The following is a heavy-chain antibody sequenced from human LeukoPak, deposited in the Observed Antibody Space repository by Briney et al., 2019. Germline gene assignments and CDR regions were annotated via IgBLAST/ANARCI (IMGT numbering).Heavy chain of an antibody. Sequence: SETLSLTCTVSGGSISSYYWSWIRQPPGKGLEWIGYISYSGSTNYNPSLRSRVTISVDTSKNQFSLKLSSVTAADTAVYYCAKYVWGSYPTFEDYWGQGTLVTVSS. V-gene: IGHV4-59*01. J-gene: IGHJ4*02. CDR1: GGSISSYY. CDR2: ISYSGST. CDR3: AKYVWGSYPTFEDY. D-gene: IGHD3-16*02.